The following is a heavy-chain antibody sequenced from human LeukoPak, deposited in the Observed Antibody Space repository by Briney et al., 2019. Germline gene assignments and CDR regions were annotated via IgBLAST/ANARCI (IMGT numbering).Heavy chain of an antibody. D-gene: IGHD5-18*01. CDR3: ARLDGYSYGRDYYYYGMDV. V-gene: IGHV4-39*01. J-gene: IGHJ6*02. CDR1: GGSVSSGSYY. CDR2: IYYSGST. Sequence: SETLSLTCTVSGGSVSSGSYYWSWIRQPPGKGLEWIGSIYYSGSTYYNPSLKSRVTISVDTSKNQFSLKLSSVTAADTAVYYCARLDGYSYGRDYYYYGMDVWGQGTTVTVSS.